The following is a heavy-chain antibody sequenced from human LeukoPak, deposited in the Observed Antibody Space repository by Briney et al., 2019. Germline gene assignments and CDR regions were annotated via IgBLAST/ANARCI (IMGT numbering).Heavy chain of an antibody. CDR3: ARDPSARY. J-gene: IGHJ4*02. CDR2: ITSTGTTT. D-gene: IGHD6-6*01. V-gene: IGHV3-48*02. CDR1: GFTFSFYS. Sequence: GGSLRLSCAASGFTFSFYSMNWVRQAPGKGLEWVSYITSTGTTTYYADSVKGRFTISRDNGQNSLFLQMNSLRDEDTAVYYCARDPSARYWRQGTLVTVSS.